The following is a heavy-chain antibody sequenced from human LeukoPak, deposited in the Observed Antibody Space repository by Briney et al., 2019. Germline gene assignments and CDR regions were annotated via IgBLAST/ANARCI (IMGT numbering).Heavy chain of an antibody. CDR2: ISCYNGHT. CDR1: GYSFTKYG. V-gene: IGHV1-18*01. D-gene: IGHD6-6*01. J-gene: IGHJ4*02. CDR3: ARREGRSASPFFLDS. Sequence: ASVKVSCKASGYSFTKYGLNWVRQAPGQGLQWMGWISCYNGHTHYAQNFQGRVTMTTDTSTNTAYMELRGLRSDDTAIYYCARREGRSASPFFLDSWGQGTLVTVSS.